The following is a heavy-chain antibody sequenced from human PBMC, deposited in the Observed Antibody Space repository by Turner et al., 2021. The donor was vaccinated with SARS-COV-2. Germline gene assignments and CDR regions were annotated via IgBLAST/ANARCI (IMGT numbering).Heavy chain of an antibody. J-gene: IGHJ4*02. Sequence: QVQLVESGGGVVQPGRSLRPPCAASGFTFSSYGMHWVRQAPGKGLEWVAVISYDGSNKYYADSVKGRFTISRDNSKNTLYLQMNSLRAEDTAVYYCAKNPGPYCSGGSCYSGELDYWGQGTLVTVSS. V-gene: IGHV3-30*18. CDR1: GFTFSSYG. CDR2: ISYDGSNK. CDR3: AKNPGPYCSGGSCYSGELDY. D-gene: IGHD2-15*01.